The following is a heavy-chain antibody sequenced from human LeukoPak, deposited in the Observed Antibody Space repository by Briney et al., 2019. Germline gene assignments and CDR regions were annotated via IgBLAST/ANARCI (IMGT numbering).Heavy chain of an antibody. CDR2: IYIDGRT. D-gene: IGHD3-10*01. V-gene: IGHV4-61*02. CDR1: GGSITSGSDY. Sequence: PSETLSLTCTVSGGSITSGSDYWTWIRQPAGKGLEWIGRIYIDGRTNYNPSLKSRVSISIDTSRNQFSLRLSPVTAADTAVYYCARLGSGGGNMVRGVINSAPFDYWGQGTLVTVSS. CDR3: ARLGSGGGNMVRGVINSAPFDY. J-gene: IGHJ4*02.